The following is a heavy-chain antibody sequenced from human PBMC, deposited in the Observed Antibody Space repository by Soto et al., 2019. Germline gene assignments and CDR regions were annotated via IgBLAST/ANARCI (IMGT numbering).Heavy chain of an antibody. CDR1: GFTFSNYR. V-gene: IGHV3-21*06. CDR3: ARVHLVRTSSYYCGMDV. Sequence: GESLRLSCATSGFTFSNYRMNWVREAPGKGLEWVASISGSGKDTFYRDSVKGRFTISRDNAESSLVLQMNSLTVDDTAVYHCARVHLVRTSSYYCGMDVWGPGTTVTVSS. D-gene: IGHD6-6*01. J-gene: IGHJ6*02. CDR2: ISGSGKDT.